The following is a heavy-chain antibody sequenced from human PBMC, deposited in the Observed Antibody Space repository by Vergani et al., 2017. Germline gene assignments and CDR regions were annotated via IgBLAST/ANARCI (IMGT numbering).Heavy chain of an antibody. Sequence: QMQLVQSGAEVKKTGSSVKVSCKASGYTFTYRYLHWVRQAPGQALEWMGWTPPFNGNTNYAQKFQDRVTITRDRSMSTAYMELSSLRSEDTAMYYCALAESSTSCINSVCITPETGSWFDPWGQGTLVTVSS. D-gene: IGHD2-2*01. J-gene: IGHJ5*02. CDR1: GYTFTYRY. V-gene: IGHV1-45*02. CDR3: ALAESSTSCINSVCITPETGSWFDP. CDR2: TPPFNGNT.